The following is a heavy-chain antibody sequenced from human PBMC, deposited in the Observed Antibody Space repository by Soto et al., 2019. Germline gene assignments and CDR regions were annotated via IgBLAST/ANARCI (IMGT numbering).Heavy chain of an antibody. Sequence: VKVSCKASGGTFSSYTISWVRQAPGQGLEWMGRIIPILGIANYAQKFQGRVTITADKSTSTAYMELSSLRSEDTAVYYCARVPDIVLIPYMDVWGKGTTVTVSS. CDR1: GGTFSSYT. V-gene: IGHV1-69*02. J-gene: IGHJ6*03. CDR3: ARVPDIVLIPYMDV. CDR2: IIPILGIA. D-gene: IGHD2-8*01.